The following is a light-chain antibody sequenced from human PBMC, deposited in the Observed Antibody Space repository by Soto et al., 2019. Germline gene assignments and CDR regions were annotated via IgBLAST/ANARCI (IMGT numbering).Light chain of an antibody. CDR1: QGLVYIDGNTY. CDR2: KVS. CDR3: MQGTHWPRT. Sequence: DVVMTQSPLSLPVTLGQSASISCRSSQGLVYIDGNTYLSWVQQRPGQSPRRLIYKVSDRDSGVPERFSSSGSDPDFTLKISRVEAEDVGIYYCMQGTHWPRTFGQGTRLAIK. V-gene: IGKV2-30*01. J-gene: IGKJ5*01.